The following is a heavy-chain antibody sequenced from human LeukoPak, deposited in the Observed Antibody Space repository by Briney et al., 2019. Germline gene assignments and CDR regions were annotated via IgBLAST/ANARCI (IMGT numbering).Heavy chain of an antibody. Sequence: SETLSLTCTVSGGSINSSGYYWGWIRHPPGKGLEWIARIYYSGSTYYNPSLKSRVTISVDTSKNQLSLKLSSLTAADTAVYYCARHEYSGSYYGLSWFDPWGQGTLVTVSS. CDR1: GGSINSSGYY. J-gene: IGHJ5*02. V-gene: IGHV4-39*01. D-gene: IGHD1-26*01. CDR2: IYYSGST. CDR3: ARHEYSGSYYGLSWFDP.